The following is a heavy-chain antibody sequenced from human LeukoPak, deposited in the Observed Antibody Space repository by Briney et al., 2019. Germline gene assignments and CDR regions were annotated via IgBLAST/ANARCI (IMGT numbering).Heavy chain of an antibody. Sequence: GGSLRLSCAASGFTFSSYDMNWVRQAPGKGLEWDSDISSGGSTEYYADSVEGRFTISRDNAKNSLYLQMNSLRAEDTAVYYCARGDPYSSSWINFDFWGQGTLVTVSS. D-gene: IGHD6-13*01. CDR1: GFTFSSYD. J-gene: IGHJ4*02. CDR3: ARGDPYSSSWINFDF. V-gene: IGHV3-48*03. CDR2: ISSGGSTE.